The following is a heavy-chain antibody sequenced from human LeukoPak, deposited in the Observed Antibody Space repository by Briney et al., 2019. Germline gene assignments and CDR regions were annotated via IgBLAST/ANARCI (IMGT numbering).Heavy chain of an antibody. D-gene: IGHD4-23*01. CDR3: ARVGVDYSGNIIKYFFDY. J-gene: IGHJ4*02. CDR2: IYYSGSA. V-gene: IGHV4-59*01. Sequence: PSETLSLTCTVSGGSISSYYWSWIRQPPGKGLEWIGYIYYSGSANYNPSLKSRVIISVGTSKNQLSLKLSPVTAADTAVYYCARVGVDYSGNIIKYFFDYWGQGTLVTVSS. CDR1: GGSISSYY.